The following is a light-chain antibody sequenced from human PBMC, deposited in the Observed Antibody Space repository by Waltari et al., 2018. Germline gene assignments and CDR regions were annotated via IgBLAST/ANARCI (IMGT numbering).Light chain of an antibody. CDR3: QQYSNWPPWT. CDR1: QGVSNN. J-gene: IGKJ1*01. V-gene: IGKV3-15*01. CDR2: DAS. Sequence: EVVMTQSPVTLSVSPGYRATLSCRASQGVSNNLAWYQHKPGQAPRLVMYDASTRASGLPARFSGTGSEREFTLTINSLQSEDVAIYYCQQYSNWPPWTFGQGTTVEIK.